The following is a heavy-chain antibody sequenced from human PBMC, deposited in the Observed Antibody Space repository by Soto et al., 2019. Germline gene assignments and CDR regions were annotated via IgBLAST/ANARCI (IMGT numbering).Heavy chain of an antibody. CDR2: IDGSGGTT. J-gene: IGHJ5*02. D-gene: IGHD3-10*01. CDR3: AKNSGWFNT. Sequence: GSLRLSCAASGFPFSSTDMTWVRQAPGKGLEWVSTIDGSGGTTYYADSVKGRFTISRDNSINTVFLQMNSLRADDTALYFCAKNSGWFNTWGQGALVTVTS. CDR1: GFPFSSTD. V-gene: IGHV3-23*01.